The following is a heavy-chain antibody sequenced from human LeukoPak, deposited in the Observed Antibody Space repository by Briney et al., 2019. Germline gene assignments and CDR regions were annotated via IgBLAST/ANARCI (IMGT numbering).Heavy chain of an antibody. J-gene: IGHJ4*02. CDR1: GDSISSSVFY. CDR2: IYCNSGVT. D-gene: IGHD2-15*01. V-gene: IGHV4-39*07. Sequence: SETLSLTCTVSGDSISSSVFYWAWIRQSPGKGLEWIANIYCNSGVTSYNPSLQRRVTISRDTSNNQFSLRLGSVTAADTAVYYCAREADGVFVVLKAIDYWGQGTLVTVSS. CDR3: AREADGVFVVLKAIDY.